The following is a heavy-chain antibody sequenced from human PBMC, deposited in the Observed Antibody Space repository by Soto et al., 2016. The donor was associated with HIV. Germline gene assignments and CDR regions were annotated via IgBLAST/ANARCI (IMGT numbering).Heavy chain of an antibody. CDR3: VKDNSGWYYFDY. J-gene: IGHJ4*02. CDR2: ISWNSGNI. CDR1: GFSFDEYA. D-gene: IGHD6-19*01. Sequence: EVQLAEAGGGLVQPGRSLRLSCTSSGFSFDEYAMHWVRQVPGKGLEWVSGISWNSGNIGYADSVKGRFTISRDNTKNSLYLQMDSLRAEDTAWYYCVKDNSGWYYFDYVGPGNAGHRLL. V-gene: IGHV3-9*01.